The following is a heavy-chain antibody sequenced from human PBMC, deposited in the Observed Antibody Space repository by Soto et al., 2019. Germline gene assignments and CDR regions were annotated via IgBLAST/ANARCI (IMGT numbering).Heavy chain of an antibody. CDR3: ARRLDTVSSYYYYYGMDV. CDR2: INPSGGST. J-gene: IGHJ6*02. CDR1: GYTFTSYY. V-gene: IGHV1-46*01. D-gene: IGHD4-4*01. Sequence: ASVKVSCKASGYTFTSYYMHWVRQAPGQGLEWMGIINPSGGSTSYAQKFQGRVTMTRDTSTSTIYMELSSLRSEDTAVYYCARRLDTVSSYYYYYGMDVWGQGTTVTVSS.